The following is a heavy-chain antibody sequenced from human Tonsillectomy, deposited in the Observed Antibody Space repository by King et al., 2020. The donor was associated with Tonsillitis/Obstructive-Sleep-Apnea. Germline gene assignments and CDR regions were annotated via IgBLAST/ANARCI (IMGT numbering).Heavy chain of an antibody. Sequence: VQLVESGGGLVQPGGSLRLSCAASGFTFSSYAMSWVRQAPGKGLEWVSAISGSGGSTYYADSVKGRFTISRDNSKNTLYLQMNSLRADDTAVYYCAKDLSDYYDSSGRINGPYYFDYWGQGTLVTVSS. J-gene: IGHJ4*02. CDR2: ISGSGGST. CDR1: GFTFSSYA. D-gene: IGHD3-22*01. CDR3: AKDLSDYYDSSGRINGPYYFDY. V-gene: IGHV3-23*04.